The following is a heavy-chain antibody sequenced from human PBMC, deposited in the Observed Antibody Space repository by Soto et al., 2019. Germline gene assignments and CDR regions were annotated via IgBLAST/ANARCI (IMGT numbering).Heavy chain of an antibody. CDR1: GFSLRTSGVG. Sequence: GPTLVNPTETLMLTCTFSGFSLRTSGVGVGWIRQPPGKALEWLALIYWNDDKHFSPSLKSSRTISKDTSRNRVVFTKTNMDPVDTGTYYCACGRRYYVSGSYSILFDYWGPGTLVTVSS. V-gene: IGHV2-5*01. CDR3: ACGRRYYVSGSYSILFDY. J-gene: IGHJ4*02. D-gene: IGHD3-10*01. CDR2: IYWNDDK.